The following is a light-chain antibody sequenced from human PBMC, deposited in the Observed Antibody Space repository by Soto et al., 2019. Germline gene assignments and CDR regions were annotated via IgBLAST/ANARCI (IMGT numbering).Light chain of an antibody. J-gene: IGKJ2*01. Sequence: EIVMTQSPATLSVSPGERATLSCRASQSLSTDLAWYQQKPGQSPRLLIYGAFTRATGIPARFSGSGSGTEFTLTISSLQSEDFAVYYCQQYNNWPPLFGQGTKLEMK. V-gene: IGKV3-15*01. CDR1: QSLSTD. CDR2: GAF. CDR3: QQYNNWPPL.